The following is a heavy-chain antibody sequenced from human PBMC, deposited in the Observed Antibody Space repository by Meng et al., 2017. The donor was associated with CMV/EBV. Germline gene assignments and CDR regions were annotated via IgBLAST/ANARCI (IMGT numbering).Heavy chain of an antibody. CDR2: INPNSGGT. J-gene: IGHJ6*02. CDR1: GYTFTGYY. Sequence: ASVKVSCKASGYTFTGYYMHWVRQAPGQGLEWMGWINPNSGGTNYAQKFQGRVTMTRDTSISTAYMELSRLRSDDTAVYYCAREAYDFWSGYQYPASGMDVWGQGTTVTVSS. D-gene: IGHD3-3*01. CDR3: AREAYDFWSGYQYPASGMDV. V-gene: IGHV1-2*02.